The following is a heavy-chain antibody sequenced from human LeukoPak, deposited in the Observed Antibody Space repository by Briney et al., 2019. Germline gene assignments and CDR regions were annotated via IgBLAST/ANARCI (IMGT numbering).Heavy chain of an antibody. CDR2: FTGSGDRT. CDR1: GFIFSNYA. J-gene: IGHJ4*02. D-gene: IGHD3-9*01. V-gene: IGHV3-23*01. CDR3: AKLYYDILTGYPYYFDY. Sequence: GGSLRLSRAASGFIFSNYAMNWVRQAPGKGLEWVSTFTGSGDRTYYADSVKGRFTISRDNSKNTLYLHMNSLRVEDTAIYYCAKLYYDILTGYPYYFDYWGQGTLVTVSS.